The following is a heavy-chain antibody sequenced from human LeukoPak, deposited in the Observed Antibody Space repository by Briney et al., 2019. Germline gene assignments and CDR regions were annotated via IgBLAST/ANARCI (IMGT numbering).Heavy chain of an antibody. CDR1: GVSVSSGSYY. D-gene: IGHD3-3*01. V-gene: IGHV4-61*01. CDR2: IYYSGST. CDR3: ARGRGDFWSGYLHESIAYFDY. J-gene: IGHJ4*02. Sequence: SETLSLTCTVSGVSVSSGSYYWRWIRQPPGKGLEWIGYIYYSGSTNYNPSLKSRVTISVDTSKNQFSLKLSSVTAADTAVYYCARGRGDFWSGYLHESIAYFDYWGQGTLVTVSS.